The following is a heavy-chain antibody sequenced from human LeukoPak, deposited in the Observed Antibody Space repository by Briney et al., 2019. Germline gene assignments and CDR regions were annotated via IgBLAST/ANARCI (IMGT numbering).Heavy chain of an antibody. J-gene: IGHJ6*02. CDR2: INPNSGGT. CDR3: ARDPVGEQWLVDWSPYYYYGMDV. Sequence: ASVKVSCKASGYTFTGYYMHWVRQAPGQGLEWMGWINPNSGGTNYAQKLQGRVTMTTDTSTSTAYMELRSLRSDDTAVYYCARDPVGEQWLVDWSPYYYYGMDVWGQGTTVTVSS. D-gene: IGHD6-19*01. V-gene: IGHV1-2*02. CDR1: GYTFTGYY.